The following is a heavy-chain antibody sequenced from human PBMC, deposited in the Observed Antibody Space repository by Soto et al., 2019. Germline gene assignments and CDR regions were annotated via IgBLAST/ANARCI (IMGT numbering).Heavy chain of an antibody. CDR3: ARVGSSGSYADY. CDR2: IYSGGST. V-gene: IGHV3-53*01. CDR1: WFTVSSNY. J-gene: IGHJ4*02. Sequence: WSLRLSCAASWFTVSSNYMSWVRQAPRKGLEWVSVIYSGGSTYYADSVKGRFTISRDNSKNTLYLQMNSLRAEDTAVYYCARVGSSGSYADYWGQGTLVTVSS. D-gene: IGHD1-26*01.